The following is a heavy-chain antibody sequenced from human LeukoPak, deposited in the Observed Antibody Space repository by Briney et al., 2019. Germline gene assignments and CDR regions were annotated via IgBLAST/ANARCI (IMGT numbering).Heavy chain of an antibody. CDR3: ARAGSSSSLDFDY. CDR1: GDNFSSYV. Sequence: SVKVSCKASGDNFSSYVITWVRQAPGQGLEWMGRIIPTLDVANFAQKFKGRVTITADKSTNTAHLELSSLRSEDTAVYYCARAGSSSSLDFDYWGQGTLVTVSS. CDR2: IIPTLDVA. V-gene: IGHV1-69*04. D-gene: IGHD6-6*01. J-gene: IGHJ4*02.